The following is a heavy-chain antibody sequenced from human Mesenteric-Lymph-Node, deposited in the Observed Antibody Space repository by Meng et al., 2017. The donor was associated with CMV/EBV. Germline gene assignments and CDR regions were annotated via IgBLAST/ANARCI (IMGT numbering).Heavy chain of an antibody. Sequence: GESLKISCAASGFTFSSYSMNWVRQAPGKGLEWLSSISTSGNYIYYADSVKGRFTMSRDNAKNSLYLQMNSLRAEDTAVYYCARDKGVRFLEWLFPFDYWGQGTLVTVSS. D-gene: IGHD3-3*01. V-gene: IGHV3-21*01. CDR1: GFTFSSYS. J-gene: IGHJ4*02. CDR3: ARDKGVRFLEWLFPFDY. CDR2: ISTSGNYI.